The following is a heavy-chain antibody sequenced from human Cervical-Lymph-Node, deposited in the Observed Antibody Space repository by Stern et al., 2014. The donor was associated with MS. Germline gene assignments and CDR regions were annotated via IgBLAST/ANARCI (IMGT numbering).Heavy chain of an antibody. Sequence: QVQLVQSGSELKKPGASVKVSCKASGYNLTTFAINWGRQAPGQGLEWMGWVNTKTGHPTFAQGFTGRFVFSLDASINTAYLQIISLKAEDSAVYYCATWGAGSSPPLFYWGQGTLVTVSS. CDR1: GYNLTTFA. CDR2: VNTKTGHP. D-gene: IGHD6-6*01. V-gene: IGHV7-4-1*02. J-gene: IGHJ4*02. CDR3: ATWGAGSSPPLFY.